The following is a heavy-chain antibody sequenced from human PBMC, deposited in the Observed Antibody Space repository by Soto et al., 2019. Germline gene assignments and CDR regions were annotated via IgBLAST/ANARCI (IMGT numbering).Heavy chain of an antibody. CDR1: GFTFSSYA. J-gene: IGHJ4*02. V-gene: IGHV3-64D*06. CDR3: VKILQYSYGLPH. D-gene: IGHD5-18*01. CDR2: INSNGGST. Sequence: GGSLRLSCSASGFTFSSYAMHWVRQAPGKGLEYVSAINSNGGSTYYADSVKGRFTISRDNSKNTLYLQMSSLRAEDTAVYYCVKILQYSYGLPHWGQGTLVTVSS.